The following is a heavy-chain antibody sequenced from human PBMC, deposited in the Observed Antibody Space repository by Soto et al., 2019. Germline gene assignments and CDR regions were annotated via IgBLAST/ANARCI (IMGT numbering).Heavy chain of an antibody. V-gene: IGHV4-30-4*01. CDR3: ARVRDYDFWSGYLAECAFDI. CDR1: GGSISSGDYY. CDR2: IYYSGST. Sequence: QVQLQESGPGLVKPSQTLSLTCTVSGGSISSGDYYWSWIRQPPGKGLEWIGYIYYSGSTYYNPSLKSRVTISVDTSKNQFSLKLSSVTAADTAVYYCARVRDYDFWSGYLAECAFDIWGQGTMVTVSS. D-gene: IGHD3-3*01. J-gene: IGHJ3*02.